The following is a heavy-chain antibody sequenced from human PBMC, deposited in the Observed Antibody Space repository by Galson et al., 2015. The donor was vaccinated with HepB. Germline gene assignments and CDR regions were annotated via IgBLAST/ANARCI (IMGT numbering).Heavy chain of an antibody. J-gene: IGHJ4*02. V-gene: IGHV3-33*01. D-gene: IGHD4-17*01. CDR3: ASEGEDYGGYAAFY. CDR1: GFTFNIYG. Sequence: SLRLSCAASGFTFNIYGMHWVRQAPGKGLEWVAGIWYAGGNTYYADSVKGRFTISRDSSKNTLYLQMNSLRAEDTAVYYCASEGEDYGGYAAFYWGQGTLVTVSS. CDR2: IWYAGGNT.